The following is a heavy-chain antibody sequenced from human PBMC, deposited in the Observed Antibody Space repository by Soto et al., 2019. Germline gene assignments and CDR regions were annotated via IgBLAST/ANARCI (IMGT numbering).Heavy chain of an antibody. CDR1: GGTFSSYA. CDR2: IIPIFGTA. J-gene: IGHJ6*02. Sequence: EASVKVSCKASGGTFSSYAISWVRQAPGQGLEWMGGIIPIFGTANYAQKFQGRVTITADESTSTAYMELSSLRSEDTAVYYCARDQPLRYFDWLPSYYYYGMDAWGQGTTVTVSS. D-gene: IGHD3-9*01. V-gene: IGHV1-69*13. CDR3: ARDQPLRYFDWLPSYYYYGMDA.